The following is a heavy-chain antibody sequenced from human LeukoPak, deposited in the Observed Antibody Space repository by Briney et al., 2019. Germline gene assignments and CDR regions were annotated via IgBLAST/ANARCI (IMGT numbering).Heavy chain of an antibody. D-gene: IGHD3-16*01. Sequence: SETLSLTCAVYGGSFSGYYWSWIRRPPGKGLEWIGEINHSGSTNYNPSLKSRVTISVDTSKNQFSLKLSSVTAAGTAVYYCARGAFGGYYYYYYGMDVWGQGTTVTVSS. CDR1: GGSFSGYY. J-gene: IGHJ6*02. CDR3: ARGAFGGYYYYYYGMDV. CDR2: INHSGST. V-gene: IGHV4-34*01.